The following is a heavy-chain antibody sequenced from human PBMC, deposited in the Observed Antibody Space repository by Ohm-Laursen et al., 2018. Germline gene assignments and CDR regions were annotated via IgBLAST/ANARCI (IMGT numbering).Heavy chain of an antibody. Sequence: SSVKVSCKASGYTFTGYYMHWVRQAPGQGLEWMGWINPNSGGTNYAQKFQGRVTMTRDTSISTAYMELSRLRSDDTAVYHCARETSSGSHYDYWGQGTLVTVSS. CDR3: ARETSSGSHYDY. CDR1: GYTFTGYY. V-gene: IGHV1-2*02. D-gene: IGHD1-26*01. J-gene: IGHJ4*02. CDR2: INPNSGGT.